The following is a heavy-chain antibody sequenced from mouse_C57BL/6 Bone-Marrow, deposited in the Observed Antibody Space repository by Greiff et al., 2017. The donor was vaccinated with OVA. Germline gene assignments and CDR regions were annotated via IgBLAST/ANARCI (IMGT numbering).Heavy chain of an antibody. CDR3: AREGNSYFDY. CDR2: IYPSDSET. V-gene: IGHV1-61*01. Sequence: VKLQQPGAELVRPGSSVKLSCKASGYTFTSYWMDWVKQRPGQGLEWIGNIYPSDSETHYNQKFKDKATLTVDKSSSTAYMQLSSLTSEDSAVYYCAREGNSYFDYWGQGTTLTVSS. CDR1: GYTFTSYW. J-gene: IGHJ2*01. D-gene: IGHD2-1*01.